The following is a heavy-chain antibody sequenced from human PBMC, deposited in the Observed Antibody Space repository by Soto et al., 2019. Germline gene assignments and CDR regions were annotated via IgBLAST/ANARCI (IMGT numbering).Heavy chain of an antibody. J-gene: IGHJ4*02. V-gene: IGHV1-69*06. D-gene: IGHD7-27*01. CDR1: GGTFSGHA. CDR2: LIPLFGTT. Sequence: QVQLVQSGAEVKKPGSSVKVSCEASGGTFSGHAISWVRQAPGQGPEWMGGLIPLFGTTQQAQNLQDRLTINADKSTSTAYMELTSLRFEDTAIYYCARGPNWGYRFDSWGQGTLVTVSS. CDR3: ARGPNWGYRFDS.